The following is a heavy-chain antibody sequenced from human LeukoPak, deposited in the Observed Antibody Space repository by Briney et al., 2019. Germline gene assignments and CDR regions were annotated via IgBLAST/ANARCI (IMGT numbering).Heavy chain of an antibody. V-gene: IGHV3-74*01. D-gene: IGHD6-19*01. CDR3: ARARGIAVAGTRSAFDY. CDR2: INSDGSST. CDR1: GFTFSSYW. J-gene: IGHJ4*02. Sequence: GGSLRLSCAASGFTFSSYWMHWVRQAPGKGLVWVSRINSDGSSTSYADSVKGRFTISRDNAKNTLYLQMNSLRAEDTAVYYCARARGIAVAGTRSAFDYWGQGTLVTVSS.